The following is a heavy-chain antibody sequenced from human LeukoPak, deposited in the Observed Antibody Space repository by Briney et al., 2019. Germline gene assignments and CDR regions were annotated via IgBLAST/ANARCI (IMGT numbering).Heavy chain of an antibody. D-gene: IGHD3-22*01. Sequence: PSETLSLTCTVSGGSISPYYWSWIRQPPGKQLEWIGYSHISGSTNYNPSLESRVTLSVDTSKNHFSLKLSYVTAADTAVYYCARHAKRPSSGYYLSYFDYWGQGTLVAVSS. V-gene: IGHV4-4*09. CDR2: SHISGST. CDR1: GGSISPYY. J-gene: IGHJ4*02. CDR3: ARHAKRPSSGYYLSYFDY.